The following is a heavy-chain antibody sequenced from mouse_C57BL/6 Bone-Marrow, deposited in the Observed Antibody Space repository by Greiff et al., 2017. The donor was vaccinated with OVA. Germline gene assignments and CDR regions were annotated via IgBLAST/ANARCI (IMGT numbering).Heavy chain of an antibody. CDR2: INPYNGGT. Sequence: SGPVLVKPGASVKMSCKASGYTFTDYYMNWVKQSHGKSLEWIGVINPYNGGTSYNQKFKGKATLTVDKSSSTAYMELNSLTSEDSAVYYCARDGYVFAYWGQGTLVTVSA. CDR3: ARDGYVFAY. CDR1: GYTFTDYY. J-gene: IGHJ3*01. D-gene: IGHD2-2*01. V-gene: IGHV1-19*01.